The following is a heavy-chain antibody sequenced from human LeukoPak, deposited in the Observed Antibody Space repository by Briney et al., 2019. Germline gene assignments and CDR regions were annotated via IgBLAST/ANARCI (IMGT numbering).Heavy chain of an antibody. V-gene: IGHV3-11*01. Sequence: PGGSLRLSCAASGFTFSDYYMSWIRQAPGKGLEWVSYISSSGSTIYYADSVKGRFTISRDNAKNSLYLQMNSLRAEDTAVYYCARDRQVSATVTTGYYYYYGMDVWGQGTTVTVSS. CDR3: ARDRQVSATVTTGYYYYYGMDV. CDR2: ISSSGSTI. D-gene: IGHD4-17*01. CDR1: GFTFSDYY. J-gene: IGHJ6*02.